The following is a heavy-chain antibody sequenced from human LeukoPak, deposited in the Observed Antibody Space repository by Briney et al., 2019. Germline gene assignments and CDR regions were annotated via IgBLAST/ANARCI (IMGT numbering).Heavy chain of an antibody. CDR2: IYYSGST. CDR1: GGSISSGGYY. J-gene: IGHJ3*02. D-gene: IGHD2-2*01. Sequence: SETLSLTCTVSGGSISSGGYYWRWIRQHPGKGLEWIGYIYYSGSTYYNPSLKSRVTISVDTSKNQFSLKLSSVTAADTAVYYCATGGGRYCSSTSCYARGAFDIWGQGTMVTVSS. CDR3: ATGGGRYCSSTSCYARGAFDI. V-gene: IGHV4-31*03.